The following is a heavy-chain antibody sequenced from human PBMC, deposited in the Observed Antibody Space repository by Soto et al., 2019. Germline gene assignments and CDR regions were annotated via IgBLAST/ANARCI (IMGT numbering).Heavy chain of an antibody. Sequence: ETLSRNCTDSGGSISSSRYYWGWMRQPPGKGLEWIGSIYYSGSTYYNPSLKSRVTISVDTSKNQFSLKLSSVTAADTAVYYCARHSEKTYGSEFGPWGQGTLVTVSS. V-gene: IGHV4-39*01. D-gene: IGHD3-10*01. CDR2: IYYSGST. J-gene: IGHJ5*02. CDR1: GGSISSSRYY. CDR3: ARHSEKTYGSEFGP.